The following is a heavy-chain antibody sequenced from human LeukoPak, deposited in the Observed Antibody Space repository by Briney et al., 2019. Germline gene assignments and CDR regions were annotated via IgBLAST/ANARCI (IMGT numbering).Heavy chain of an antibody. D-gene: IGHD3-9*01. CDR2: ISGNAGST. J-gene: IGHJ4*02. CDR1: GFTLSTYA. V-gene: IGHV3-23*01. CDR3: AKCGLRYFDWSDY. Sequence: GGSLRLSCTASGFTLSTYAMSWVRQAPGKGLEWVSLISGNAGSTYYADSVKGRFTISRDNSKNTLYLQMNSLRAEDTAVYYCAKCGLRYFDWSDYWGQGTLVTVSS.